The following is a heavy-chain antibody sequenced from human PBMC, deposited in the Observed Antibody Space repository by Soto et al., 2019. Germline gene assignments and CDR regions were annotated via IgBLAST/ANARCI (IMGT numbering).Heavy chain of an antibody. CDR1: GFTLSDHY. V-gene: IGHV3-72*01. CDR3: TCWIAARCS. Sequence: EVQLVESGGDLVQPGGSLRLSCAASGFTLSDHYMDWVRQAPGKGLEWVARTKNRSQRYTIEYAASVKGRFTISRDYSKNSLFLQMNSLNSDDTAVYYCTCWIAARCSWGQGTLVTVAS. J-gene: IGHJ4*02. CDR2: TKNRSQRYTI. D-gene: IGHD6-6*01.